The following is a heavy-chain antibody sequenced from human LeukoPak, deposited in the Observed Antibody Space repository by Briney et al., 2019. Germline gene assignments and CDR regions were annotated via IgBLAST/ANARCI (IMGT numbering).Heavy chain of an antibody. CDR2: ISGRDGPT. V-gene: IGHV3-23*01. CDR3: ARGRTGAAAVTWFDF. Sequence: ADSLRLSCAASGFDFNSYSITWVRQTPGTGLAWVCSISGRDGPTYFGDSVKGRFTISRDSSKRSVTLQMNGLTADDTAVYFCARGRTGAAAVTWFDFWGQGTLVTVSS. D-gene: IGHD6-13*01. J-gene: IGHJ4*02. CDR1: GFDFNSYS.